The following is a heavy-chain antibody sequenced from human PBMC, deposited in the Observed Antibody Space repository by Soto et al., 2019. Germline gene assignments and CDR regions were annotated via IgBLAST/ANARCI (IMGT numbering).Heavy chain of an antibody. CDR3: ARRDYGDSD. CDR2: INHSGST. D-gene: IGHD4-17*01. V-gene: IGHV4-34*01. J-gene: IGHJ4*02. Sequence: ASETLSLTCAVYGGSFSGYYWSWIRQPPGKGLEWIGEINHSGSTNYNPSLKSRVTISVDTSKNQFSLKLSSVTAADTAVYYCARRDYGDSDWGQGTLVTVSS. CDR1: GGSFSGYY.